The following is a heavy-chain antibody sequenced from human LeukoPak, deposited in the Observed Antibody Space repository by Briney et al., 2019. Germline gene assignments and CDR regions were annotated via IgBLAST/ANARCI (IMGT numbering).Heavy chain of an antibody. CDR3: VRSGLPVAGDY. CDR2: INGDGSRT. J-gene: IGHJ4*02. V-gene: IGHV3-74*01. CDR1: GFTFSNHW. D-gene: IGHD2-2*01. Sequence: TGGSLRLSCAASGFTFSNHWMYWVRQGPGKGLVWVSRINGDGSRTDYADSVRGRFTISRDNARNTLSLQMNSLGAEDTAVYYCVRSGLPVAGDYWGQGTLVTVSS.